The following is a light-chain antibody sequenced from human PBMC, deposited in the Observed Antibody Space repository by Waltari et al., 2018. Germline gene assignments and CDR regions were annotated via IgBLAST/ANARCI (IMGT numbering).Light chain of an antibody. Sequence: DIQMTKSPSSLSASVGDRVLITCRASQDIDNNLNWYQQKPGKSHQHLIYASPTLETGVPSRFSGSGSGREFSFTISSLQPEYFATYYCQQFDNVLLTFGGGTNGDIK. CDR2: ASP. CDR3: QQFDNVLLT. V-gene: IGKV1-33*01. CDR1: QDIDNN. J-gene: IGKJ4*01.